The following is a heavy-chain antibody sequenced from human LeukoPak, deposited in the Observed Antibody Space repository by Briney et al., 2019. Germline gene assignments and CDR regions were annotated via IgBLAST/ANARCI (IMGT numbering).Heavy chain of an antibody. CDR2: ISSSSSYI. CDR1: GFTFSNYA. CDR3: ARDRSSGYSTKAALDY. D-gene: IGHD3-22*01. J-gene: IGHJ4*02. V-gene: IGHV3-21*01. Sequence: GGSLRLSCGFSGFTFSNYAMNWVRQAPGKGLEWVSSISSSSSYIYYADSVKGRFTISRDNAKNSLYLQMNSLRAEDTAVYYCARDRSSGYSTKAALDYWGQGTLVTVSS.